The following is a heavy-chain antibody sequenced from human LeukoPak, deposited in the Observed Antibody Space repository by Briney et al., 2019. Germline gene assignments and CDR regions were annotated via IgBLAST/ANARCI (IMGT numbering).Heavy chain of an antibody. Sequence: GASVKVSCKGSGYTFTSYGISWVRQAPGQGLEWMGWISAYNGNTNYAQKLQGRVTMTTDTSTSTAYMELRSLRSDDTAVYYCARDCSSTSCYLPDYYYYGMDVWGQGTTVTVSS. CDR1: GYTFTSYG. CDR3: ARDCSSTSCYLPDYYYYGMDV. D-gene: IGHD2-2*01. V-gene: IGHV1-18*01. J-gene: IGHJ6*02. CDR2: ISAYNGNT.